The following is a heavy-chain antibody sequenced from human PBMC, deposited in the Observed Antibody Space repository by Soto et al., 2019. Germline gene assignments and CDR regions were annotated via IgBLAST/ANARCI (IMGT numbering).Heavy chain of an antibody. CDR1: GFSLSSTRMA. J-gene: IGHJ4*02. CDR3: AHIVVAGLGYYFDY. D-gene: IGHD6-19*01. CDR2: IYWDDDK. V-gene: IGHV2-5*02. Sequence: QITLKESGPTLVKPTQTLTLTCTFSGFSLSSTRMAVGWIRQPPGKALEWLALIYWDDDKRYSPFLKSSLTITTDTSKNQVVLTMSNMDPVDTARDYCAHIVVAGLGYYFDYWGQGTLVTVSS.